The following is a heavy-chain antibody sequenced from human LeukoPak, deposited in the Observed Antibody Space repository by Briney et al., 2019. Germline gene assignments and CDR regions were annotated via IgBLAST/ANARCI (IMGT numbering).Heavy chain of an antibody. CDR3: ARCSRGTSVGMDV. D-gene: IGHD1-1*01. V-gene: IGHV4-59*08. Sequence: SETLSLTCSVSGGSISNYYWTWIRQPPGKGLEWIGYIYYSGSTNYNPSLSSRVTMSLDASKNQFSLKLSSVTAADTAVYYCARCSRGTSVGMDVWGQGTTVTVSS. CDR1: GGSISNYY. J-gene: IGHJ6*02. CDR2: IYYSGST.